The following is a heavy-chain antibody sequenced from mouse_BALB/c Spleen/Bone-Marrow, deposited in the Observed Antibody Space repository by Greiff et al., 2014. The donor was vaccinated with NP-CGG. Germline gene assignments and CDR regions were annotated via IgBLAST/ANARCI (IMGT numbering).Heavy chain of an antibody. Sequence: QLQQSGAELVKPGASVKLSCKASGYTFTSYWMHWVKQRPGQGLEWIGEINPSNGRTNYNEKFKSKATLTVDKSSSTAYMQLSSLTSEDSAVYYCARSDGYYPYYYAMDYWGQGTSVTVSS. V-gene: IGHV1S81*02. J-gene: IGHJ4*01. D-gene: IGHD2-3*01. CDR2: INPSNGRT. CDR3: ARSDGYYPYYYAMDY. CDR1: GYTFTSYW.